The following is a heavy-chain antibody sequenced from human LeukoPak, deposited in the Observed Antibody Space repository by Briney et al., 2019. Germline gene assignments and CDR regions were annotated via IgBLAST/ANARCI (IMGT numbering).Heavy chain of an antibody. CDR3: VRGDGLILFDY. Sequence: GGSLRLSCAASGFTFSSYAMSWVRQAPGKGLEWVSAISGSGGSTYYADSVKGRFTISRDNSKNTLYLQLNRLRVEDTAVYYCVRGDGLILFDYWGQGTLVTVSS. CDR2: ISGSGGST. CDR1: GFTFSSYA. V-gene: IGHV3-23*01. J-gene: IGHJ4*02. D-gene: IGHD5-24*01.